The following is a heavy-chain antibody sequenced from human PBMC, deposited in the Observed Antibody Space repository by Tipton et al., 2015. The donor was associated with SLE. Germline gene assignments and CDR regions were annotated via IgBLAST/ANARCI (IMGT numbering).Heavy chain of an antibody. Sequence: LSLTCAASGFTFSSYAMHWVRQAPGKGLVWVSHINFDGTTTTYADSVKGRFTISRDNAKNTLYLQMNSLRAEDTAVYYCARDVFTNYYYYGMDVWGQGTTVTVSS. CDR3: ARDVFTNYYYYGMDV. CDR1: GFTFSSYA. J-gene: IGHJ6*02. CDR2: INFDGTTT. V-gene: IGHV3-74*01.